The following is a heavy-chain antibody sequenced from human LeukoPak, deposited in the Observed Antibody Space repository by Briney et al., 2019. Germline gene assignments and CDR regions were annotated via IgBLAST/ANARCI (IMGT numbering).Heavy chain of an antibody. CDR2: ISYDGSNK. J-gene: IGHJ4*02. CDR1: GFTFSSYA. Sequence: GGSLRLSCAASGFTFSSYAMHWVRQAPGKGLEWVAVISYDGSNKYYADSVKGRFTISRDNAKNSLYLQMNSLRAEDTAVYYCARAGDSSRGFDYWGQGTLVTVSS. CDR3: ARAGDSSRGFDY. V-gene: IGHV3-30-3*01.